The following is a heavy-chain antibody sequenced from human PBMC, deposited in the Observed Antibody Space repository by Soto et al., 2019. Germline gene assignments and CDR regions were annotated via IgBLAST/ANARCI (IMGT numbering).Heavy chain of an antibody. Sequence: QITLKESGPTLVKPTQTLTLTCTFSGFSLSTSGVGVGWIRQPPGKALEWLALIYWNDDKRYSPSLKSRLTITKDTSKNQVVLTMTIMDPVDTATYYCAHSPLVVAATTNFDYWGQGTLVTVSS. CDR1: GFSLSTSGVG. J-gene: IGHJ4*02. CDR3: AHSPLVVAATTNFDY. V-gene: IGHV2-5*01. CDR2: IYWNDDK. D-gene: IGHD2-15*01.